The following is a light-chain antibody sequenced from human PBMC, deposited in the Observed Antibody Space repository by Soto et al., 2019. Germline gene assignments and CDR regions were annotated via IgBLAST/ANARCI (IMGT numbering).Light chain of an antibody. V-gene: IGLV3-9*01. J-gene: IGLJ2*01. Sequence: SYELTQPLSVSVALGQTARITCGGNNIGSKNVHWYQQKPGQAPVLVIYRDSNRPSGIPEGFSGSNSGNTATLTISRAQAGDEADYYCQVWDSSAVVFGGGTKLTV. CDR3: QVWDSSAVV. CDR2: RDS. CDR1: NIGSKN.